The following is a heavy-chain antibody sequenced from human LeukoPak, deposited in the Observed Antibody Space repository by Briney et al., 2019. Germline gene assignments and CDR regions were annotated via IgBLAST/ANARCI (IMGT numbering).Heavy chain of an antibody. J-gene: IGHJ1*01. CDR3: TRGSYDVLTGYSTLGEY. V-gene: IGHV4-39*01. CDR1: GGSISSSSYY. Sequence: SETLSLTCTVSGGSISSSSYYWGWIRLPPGKGLEWIGHIYYSGSTYYNPSLKSRLTISVDTSQRQFSLRLSSVTAADTALYYCTRGSYDVLTGYSTLGEYWGQGTLVTVSS. CDR2: IYYSGST. D-gene: IGHD3-9*01.